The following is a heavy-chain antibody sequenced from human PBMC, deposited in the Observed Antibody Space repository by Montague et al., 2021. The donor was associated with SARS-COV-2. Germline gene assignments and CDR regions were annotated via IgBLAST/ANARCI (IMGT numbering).Heavy chain of an antibody. D-gene: IGHD4-17*01. CDR3: ARGRGRDYGDSFDY. V-gene: IGHV3-30-3*01. CDR1: GFTFSIYA. J-gene: IGHJ4*02. Sequence: SLRLSCAASGFTFSIYAMHWVRQAPGKGLEWVAVVSYDGINKYYADSVKGRFTISRDNSKNTLFPQMNSLRAEDTAFYYCARGRGRDYGDSFDYWGQGTLVTVSS. CDR2: VSYDGINK.